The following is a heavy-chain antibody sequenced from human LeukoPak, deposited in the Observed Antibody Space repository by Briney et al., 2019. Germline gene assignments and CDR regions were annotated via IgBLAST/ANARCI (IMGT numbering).Heavy chain of an antibody. CDR3: ARDPLGYYYGMDV. V-gene: IGHV1-18*01. CDR1: GYTFTSYG. Sequence: EASVKVPCKASGYTFTSYGISWVRQAPGQGLEWMGWISAYNGNTNYAQKLQGRVTMTTDTSTSTAYMELRSLRSDDTAVYYCARDPLGYYYGMDVWGQGTTVTVSS. J-gene: IGHJ6*02. CDR2: ISAYNGNT.